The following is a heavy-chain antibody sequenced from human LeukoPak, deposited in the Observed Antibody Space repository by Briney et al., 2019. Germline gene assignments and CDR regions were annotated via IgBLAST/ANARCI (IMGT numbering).Heavy chain of an antibody. Sequence: SETLSLTCTVSGASVTDYYWSWIRQSPGKGLEWISYIHHSGNSDYNPSLRSRVTTSLDTSENQFSLNLISVTAADTAVYYCTRGRWGLQSWSQGTLVTVSS. CDR2: IHHSGNS. J-gene: IGHJ5*02. CDR1: GASVTDYY. D-gene: IGHD7-27*01. V-gene: IGHV4-59*02. CDR3: TRGRWGLQS.